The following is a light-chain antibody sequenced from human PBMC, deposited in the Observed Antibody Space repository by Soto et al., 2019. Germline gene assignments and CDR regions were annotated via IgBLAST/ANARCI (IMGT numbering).Light chain of an antibody. CDR2: DAY. CDR1: QSFRGL. J-gene: IGKJ5*01. V-gene: IGKV3-11*01. Sequence: EVVLTQSPVTLSLSPGERATLSCRASQSFRGLLAWYQQKPGQAPRLLIYDAYNRATGIPPRFSGSGSGTDFTLTISSLQSEDFAVYYCQQYGSSPLTFGQGTRLEIK. CDR3: QQYGSSPLT.